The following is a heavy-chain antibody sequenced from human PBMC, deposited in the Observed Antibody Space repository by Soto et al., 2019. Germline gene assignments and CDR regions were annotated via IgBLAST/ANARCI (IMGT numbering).Heavy chain of an antibody. Sequence: SETLSLTCAVSGGSISSGGYSWSWIRQPPGKGLEWIGYIYHSGSTYYNPSLKSRVTISVDRSKNQFSLKLSSVTAADTAVYYCARFFLARPLDNGSGSYQYSWFDPWGQGTLVTVSS. CDR2: IYHSGST. V-gene: IGHV4-30-2*01. CDR3: ARFFLARPLDNGSGSYQYSWFDP. CDR1: GGSISSGGYS. D-gene: IGHD3-10*01. J-gene: IGHJ5*02.